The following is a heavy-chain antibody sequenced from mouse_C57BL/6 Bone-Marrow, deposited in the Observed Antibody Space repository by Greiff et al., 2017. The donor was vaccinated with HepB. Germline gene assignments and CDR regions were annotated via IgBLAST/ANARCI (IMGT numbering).Heavy chain of an antibody. J-gene: IGHJ2*01. CDR2: IYWDDDK. Sequence: QVQLKESGPGILQSSQTLSLTCSFSGFSLSTSGMGVSWIRQPSGKGLEWLAHIYWDDDKRYNPSLKSRLTISKDTSRNQVFLKITSVDTADTATYYCARSPYRYYGSILEGYYFDYWGQGTTLTVSS. CDR3: ARSPYRYYGSILEGYYFDY. CDR1: GFSLSTSGMG. V-gene: IGHV8-12*01. D-gene: IGHD1-1*01.